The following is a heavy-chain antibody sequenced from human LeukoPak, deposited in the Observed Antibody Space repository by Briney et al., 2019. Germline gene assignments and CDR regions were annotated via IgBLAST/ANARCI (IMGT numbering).Heavy chain of an antibody. D-gene: IGHD3-22*01. CDR3: ARDHYFYNSSGYYYLDY. CDR2: IYTSGST. CDR1: GGSISSYY. Sequence: KTSETLSLTCTDTGGSISSYYWSWIRQPAGKGLEWIGRIYTSGSTNYNPSLKSRVTMSVDTSKNQFSLKLTSVTAADTAVYYCARDHYFYNSSGYYYLDYWGQGTLVTVSS. J-gene: IGHJ4*02. V-gene: IGHV4-4*07.